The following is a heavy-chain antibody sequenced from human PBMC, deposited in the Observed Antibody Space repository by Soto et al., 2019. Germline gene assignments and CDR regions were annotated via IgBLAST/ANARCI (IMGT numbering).Heavy chain of an antibody. J-gene: IGHJ6*02. CDR1: GYTFTSYG. D-gene: IGHD2-15*01. CDR3: ARDSIVVVVAATPYYCGMDV. Sequence: QVQLVQSGAEVKKPGASVKVSCKASGYTFTSYGISWVRQAPGQGLEWMGWISAYNGNTNYAQKLQGRVTMTTDTSTKTAYLELRSLRSDDTAVYYCARDSIVVVVAATPYYCGMDVWGQGTTVTVSS. CDR2: ISAYNGNT. V-gene: IGHV1-18*01.